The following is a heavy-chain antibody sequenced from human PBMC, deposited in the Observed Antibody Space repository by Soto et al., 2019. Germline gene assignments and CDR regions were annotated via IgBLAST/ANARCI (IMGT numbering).Heavy chain of an antibody. CDR2: VYKSANT. Sequence: PSETLSLTCSVSGASIASVDYFWAWIRQPPGQALEYIGYVYKSANTYYNPYFESRVAISLDTSKSQFSLNVTSVTAADTAVYFSARGRHCLTCRCFPNWYDSWGQGTLVTVSS. D-gene: IGHD3-16*01. J-gene: IGHJ5*01. CDR1: GASIASVDYF. CDR3: ARGRHCLTCRCFPNWYDS. V-gene: IGHV4-30-4*01.